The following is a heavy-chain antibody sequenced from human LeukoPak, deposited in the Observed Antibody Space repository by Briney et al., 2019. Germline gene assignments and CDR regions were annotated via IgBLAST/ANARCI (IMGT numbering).Heavy chain of an antibody. CDR3: AKDIGWGLSYYFDS. V-gene: IGHV3-43*02. D-gene: IGHD3-10*01. Sequence: GGSLRLSCAASAFAFDDHVMHWVRQVPGKGLEWVSLISGDGGDTYYADSVRGRFTIARDNSKNSLNLQMNSLRSEDSALYYCAKDIGWGLSYYFDSWGQGTLVTVSS. CDR1: AFAFDDHV. CDR2: ISGDGGDT. J-gene: IGHJ4*02.